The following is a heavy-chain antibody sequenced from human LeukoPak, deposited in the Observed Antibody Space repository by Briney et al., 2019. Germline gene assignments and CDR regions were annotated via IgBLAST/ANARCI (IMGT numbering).Heavy chain of an antibody. V-gene: IGHV3-30*02. Sequence: GGSLRLSCAGSGFSFSSYGMHWVRQAPGKGLEWMAFIRSDGSNKYYADSVKGRFTISRGNSKNTLYLQMNSLRAEDTAVYYCAKDSGVTASWGQGTLVTVSS. D-gene: IGHD5-18*01. CDR2: IRSDGSNK. J-gene: IGHJ4*02. CDR3: AKDSGVTAS. CDR1: GFSFSSYG.